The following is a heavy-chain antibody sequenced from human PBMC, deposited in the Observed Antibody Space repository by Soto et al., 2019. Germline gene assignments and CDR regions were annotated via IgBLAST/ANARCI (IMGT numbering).Heavy chain of an antibody. J-gene: IGHJ4*02. CDR3: AREDGVGAMGY. CDR2: IWYDGSNK. V-gene: IGHV3-33*01. CDR1: GFTFSSYG. D-gene: IGHD1-26*01. Sequence: GGSLRLSCAASGFTFSSYGMHWVRQAPGKGLEWVAVIWYDGSNKYYADSVKGRFTISRDNSKNTLYLQMNSLRAEDTAVYYCAREDGVGAMGYWGQGTLVTVSS.